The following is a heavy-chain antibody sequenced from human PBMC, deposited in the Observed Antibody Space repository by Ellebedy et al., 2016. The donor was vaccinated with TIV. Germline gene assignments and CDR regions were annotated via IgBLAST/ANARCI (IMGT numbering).Heavy chain of an antibody. V-gene: IGHV3-21*01. Sequence: PGGSLRLSCAASGFTFSSSSMNWVRQAPGKGLEWVSSISISSTYIYYADSVKGRFTISRDNAKNSLYLQMNSLRAEDTAVYYCARDRDSTTWQKNFDYWGQGTLVTVSS. CDR1: GFTFSSSS. D-gene: IGHD6-13*01. CDR3: ARDRDSTTWQKNFDY. CDR2: ISISSTYI. J-gene: IGHJ4*02.